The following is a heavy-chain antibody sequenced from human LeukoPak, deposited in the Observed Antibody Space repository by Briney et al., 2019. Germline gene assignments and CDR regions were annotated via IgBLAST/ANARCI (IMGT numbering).Heavy chain of an antibody. D-gene: IGHD2-21*01. J-gene: IGHJ4*02. V-gene: IGHV1-8*02. CDR1: GYTFTGYY. CDR3: ARGKHTLRGQRPPDY. CDR2: MNPNSGNT. Sequence: ASVKVPCKASGYTFTGYYMHWVRQAPGQGLEWMGWMNPNSGNTGYAQKFQGRVTMTRNTSISTAYMELSSLRSEDTAVYYCARGKHTLRGQRPPDYWGQGTLVTVSS.